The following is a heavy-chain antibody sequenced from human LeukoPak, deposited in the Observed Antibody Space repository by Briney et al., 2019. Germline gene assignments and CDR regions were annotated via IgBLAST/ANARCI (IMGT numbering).Heavy chain of an antibody. CDR1: GFTFSSYS. V-gene: IGHV3-21*01. Sequence: ESGGSLRLSCAASGFTFSSYSMNWARQAPGKGLEWVSSISSSSSYIYYADSVKGRFTISRDNAKNSLYLQMNSLRAEDTAVYYCARDGSSGYTNDYWGQGTLVIVSS. D-gene: IGHD3-22*01. CDR2: ISSSSSYI. J-gene: IGHJ4*02. CDR3: ARDGSSGYTNDY.